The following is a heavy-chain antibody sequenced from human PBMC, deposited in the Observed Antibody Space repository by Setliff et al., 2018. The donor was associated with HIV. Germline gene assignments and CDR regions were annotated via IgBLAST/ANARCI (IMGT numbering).Heavy chain of an antibody. D-gene: IGHD3-3*01. J-gene: IGHJ4*02. CDR2: IYHGGST. Sequence: PSETLSLTCAVSGYSISSGYYWGWIRQPPGKGLEWIGSIYHGGSTLYNRSLESRVTISVDTSRNQLSLNLRSATAADTAVYYCARQKDHNFWSGFFIWGQGTLVTSPQ. V-gene: IGHV4-38-2*01. CDR1: GYSISSGYY. CDR3: ARQKDHNFWSGFFI.